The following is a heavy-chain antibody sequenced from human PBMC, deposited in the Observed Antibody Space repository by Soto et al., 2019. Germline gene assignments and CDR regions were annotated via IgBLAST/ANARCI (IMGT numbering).Heavy chain of an antibody. CDR2: ISYDGSNK. J-gene: IGHJ4*02. V-gene: IGHV3-30*18. Sequence: GGSLRLSCTASGFTFSSYGMHWVRQAPGKGLEWVAVISYDGSNKYYADSVKGRFTISRDNSKNTLYLQMNSLRAEDTAVYYCAKDRQQLVYYFDYWGQGXLVTVYS. D-gene: IGHD6-13*01. CDR1: GFTFSSYG. CDR3: AKDRQQLVYYFDY.